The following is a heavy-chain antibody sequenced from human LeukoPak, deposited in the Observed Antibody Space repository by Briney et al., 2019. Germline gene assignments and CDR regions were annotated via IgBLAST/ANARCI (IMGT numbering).Heavy chain of an antibody. D-gene: IGHD3-9*01. Sequence: PAGGSLRLSCAASGFTFSTYWMHWVRQAPGKGLVWVSRISSDGSSTTYADSVKGRFTISRDNAKNTLFLQMNSLRAEDMAVYYCARDRLAVMDYWGQGTLVTVSS. CDR2: ISSDGSST. J-gene: IGHJ4*02. V-gene: IGHV3-74*01. CDR1: GFTFSTYW. CDR3: ARDRLAVMDY.